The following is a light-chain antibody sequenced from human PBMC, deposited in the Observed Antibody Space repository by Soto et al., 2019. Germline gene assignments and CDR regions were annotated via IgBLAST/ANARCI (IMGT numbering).Light chain of an antibody. J-gene: IGLJ1*01. CDR3: QSYDSSLSGLV. V-gene: IGLV1-40*01. CDR2: GKS. Sequence: QSVLTQPPSVSGAPGQRVTISCTGSSSNIGARYDVHWYQQLPGTAPKLLIYGKSNRPSGVPDRFSGSKSGTSASLAITGLQAEDEADYYCQSYDSSLSGLVFGTGTKLTVL. CDR1: SSNIGARYD.